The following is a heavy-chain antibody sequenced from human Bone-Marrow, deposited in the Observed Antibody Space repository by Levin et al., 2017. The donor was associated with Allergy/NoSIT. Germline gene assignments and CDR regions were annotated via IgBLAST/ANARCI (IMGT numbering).Heavy chain of an antibody. CDR3: ARVVDTAMVPFYYYYYYYMDV. Sequence: SQTLSLTCTVSGGSISSYYWSWIRQPPGKGLEWIGYIYYSGSTNYNPSLKSRVTISVDTSKNQFSLKLSSVTAADTAVYYCARVVDTAMVPFYYYYYYYMDVWGKGTTVTVSS. V-gene: IGHV4-59*01. J-gene: IGHJ6*03. CDR2: IYYSGST. D-gene: IGHD5-18*01. CDR1: GGSISSYY.